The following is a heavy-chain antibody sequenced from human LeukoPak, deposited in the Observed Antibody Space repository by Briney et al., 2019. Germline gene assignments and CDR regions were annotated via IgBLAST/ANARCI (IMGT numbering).Heavy chain of an antibody. D-gene: IGHD1-26*01. Sequence: PSETLSLTCTVSGGSISSSSYYWGWIRQPPGKGLEWIGSIYYSGSTYYNPSLKSRVTISVDTSKNQFSLKLSSVTAADTAVYYCARQGGSYGDFDYWGQGTLVTVSS. CDR1: GGSISSSSYY. J-gene: IGHJ4*02. CDR3: ARQGGSYGDFDY. CDR2: IYYSGST. V-gene: IGHV4-39*01.